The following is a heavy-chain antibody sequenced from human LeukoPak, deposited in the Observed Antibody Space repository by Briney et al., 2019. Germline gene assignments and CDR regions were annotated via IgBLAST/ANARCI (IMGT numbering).Heavy chain of an antibody. Sequence: SVKVSCKASGYTFTSYGISWVRQAPGQGLEWMGRIIPIFGTANYAQKFQGRVTITTDESTSTAYMELSSLRSEDTAVYYCARVGDYDFWSGYGEFDYWGQGTLVTVSS. CDR3: ARVGDYDFWSGYGEFDY. V-gene: IGHV1-69*05. CDR2: IIPIFGTA. D-gene: IGHD3-3*01. CDR1: GYTFTSYG. J-gene: IGHJ4*02.